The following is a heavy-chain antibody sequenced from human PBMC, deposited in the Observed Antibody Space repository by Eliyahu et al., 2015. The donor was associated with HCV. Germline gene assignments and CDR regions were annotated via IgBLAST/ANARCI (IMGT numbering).Heavy chain of an antibody. CDR3: TTGAPGGFDYYLDV. CDR2: IKRQNDGGXP. V-gene: IGHV3-15*01. J-gene: IGHJ6*03. D-gene: IGHD3-10*01. Sequence: EVQLVESGGGLVKPGGSLRLSCAASGFTFSKAWMSWVRQAPGKGLGGDGPIKRQNDGGXPDYAAPVKGRFTISRDDSKSTLYLQMNSLKTEDTAVYYCTTGAPGGFDYYLDVWGQGTTVTVSS. CDR1: GFTFSKAW.